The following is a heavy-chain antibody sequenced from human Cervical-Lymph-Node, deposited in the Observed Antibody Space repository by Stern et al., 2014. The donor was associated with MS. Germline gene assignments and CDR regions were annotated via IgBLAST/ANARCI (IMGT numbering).Heavy chain of an antibody. CDR3: AKGCSGSTFCYFIDY. CDR2: ISYDGNNK. D-gene: IGHD2/OR15-2a*01. CDR1: GFTFSTTG. V-gene: IGHV3-30*18. Sequence: QMQLVQSGGGVVQPGRSLRLSCAASGFTFSTTGMHWVRQAPGKGLEWVSIISYDGNNKHYADSVKGRFTISRDNSKNALYLQMDNLRAEDTAVYYCAKGCSGSTFCYFIDYWGRGALVTVSS. J-gene: IGHJ4*02.